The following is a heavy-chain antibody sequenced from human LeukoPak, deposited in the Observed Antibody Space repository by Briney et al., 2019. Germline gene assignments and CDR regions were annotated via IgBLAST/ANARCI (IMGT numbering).Heavy chain of an antibody. CDR1: GYTFTTYA. D-gene: IGHD6-6*01. CDR2: IIPIFGTA. CDR3: ARGPSRPPASLDY. J-gene: IGHJ4*02. Sequence: SVKVSCKTSGYTFTTYAISWVRQAPGQGLEWMGGIIPIFGTANYAQKFQGRVTITTDESTSTAYMELSSLRSEDTAVYYCARGPSRPPASLDYWGQGTLVTVSS. V-gene: IGHV1-69*05.